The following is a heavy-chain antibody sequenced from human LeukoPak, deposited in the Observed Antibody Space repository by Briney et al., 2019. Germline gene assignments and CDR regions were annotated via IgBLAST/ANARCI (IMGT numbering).Heavy chain of an antibody. J-gene: IGHJ5*01. D-gene: IGHD3-16*01. CDR3: ARDEGDPSWFDS. Sequence: KPGGSLRLSCAASGFTFSDYYMSWIRQAPGKGLEWVSYISNKGNSRYYADSVKGRFTISRDNAKNSLYLQMNSLRVEDTAVYYCARDEGDPSWFDSWGQGTLVTVSS. CDR2: ISNKGNSR. CDR1: GFTFSDYY. V-gene: IGHV3-11*01.